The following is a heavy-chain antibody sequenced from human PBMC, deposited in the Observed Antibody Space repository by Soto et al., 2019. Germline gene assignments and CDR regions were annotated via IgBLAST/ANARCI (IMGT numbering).Heavy chain of an antibody. V-gene: IGHV4-34*01. D-gene: IGHD2-15*01. J-gene: IGHJ4*02. CDR2: INHSGST. CDR3: AAGDPPSRSVSY. Sequence: QVQLQQWGAGLLKPSETLSLTCAVYGGSFSGYYWSWIRQPPGKGLEWIGEINHSGSTNYNPALKRRXXIXAXXSDNQSSPTLITVTAADACVYYFAAGDPPSRSVSYWGRGTMLTVSS. CDR1: GGSFSGYY.